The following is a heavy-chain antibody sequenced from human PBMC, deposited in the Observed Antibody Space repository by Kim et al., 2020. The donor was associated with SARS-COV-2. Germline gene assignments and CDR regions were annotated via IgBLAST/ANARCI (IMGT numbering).Heavy chain of an antibody. D-gene: IGHD2-2*02. CDR3: ARVGCSSTVCYTRGMDV. V-gene: IGHV4-4*07. CDR2: IYTSGDT. J-gene: IGHJ6*01. Sequence: SETLSLTCTVSGGSITNYYWSWIRQPAGKGLEWIGRIYTSGDTNYSPSLNSRVTISIDTSKNQFSLNLRSVTAADTAVYYCARVGCSSTVCYTRGMDVWG. CDR1: GGSITNYY.